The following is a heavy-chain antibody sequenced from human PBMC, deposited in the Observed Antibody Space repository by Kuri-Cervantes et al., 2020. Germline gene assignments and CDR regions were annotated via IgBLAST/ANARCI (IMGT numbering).Heavy chain of an antibody. CDR1: GFTFDDYA. D-gene: IGHD3-16*01. J-gene: IGHJ5*02. CDR3: ARDSRGRSNWFDP. V-gene: IGHV3-9*01. Sequence: GGSLRLSCAASGFTFDDYAMHWVRQAPGKGLEWVSGISWNSGSIGYADSVKGRFTISRDNAKNSLYLQMNSLRADDTAVYYCARDSRGRSNWFDPWGQGTLVTVSS. CDR2: ISWNSGSI.